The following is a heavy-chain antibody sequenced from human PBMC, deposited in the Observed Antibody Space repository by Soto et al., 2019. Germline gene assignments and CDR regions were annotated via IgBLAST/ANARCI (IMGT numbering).Heavy chain of an antibody. D-gene: IGHD3-22*01. V-gene: IGHV3-21*01. J-gene: IGHJ3*02. CDR3: ARDLGYYDSSGRRSAFDI. CDR1: GFTFSSYS. Sequence: GGSLRLSCAASGFTFSSYSMNWVRQTPGKGLEWVSSISSSSSYIYYADSVKGRFTISRDNAKNSLYLQMNSLRAEDTAVYYCARDLGYYDSSGRRSAFDIWGQGTMVTVSS. CDR2: ISSSSSYI.